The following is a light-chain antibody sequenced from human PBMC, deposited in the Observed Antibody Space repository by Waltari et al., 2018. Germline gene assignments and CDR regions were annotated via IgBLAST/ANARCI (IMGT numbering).Light chain of an antibody. J-gene: IGKJ2*01. CDR3: LQYNNWPYT. V-gene: IGKV3-15*01. CDR2: GAS. Sequence: EIEMTQSPASLSVSPGETAILTCRTSQNIGTSLSWFQLRPGRAPRHPIYGASTRATGTPARFSASGSGTEFSLTISSLQSDDFAVYYCLQYNNWPYTFGQGTRLEIK. CDR1: QNIGTS.